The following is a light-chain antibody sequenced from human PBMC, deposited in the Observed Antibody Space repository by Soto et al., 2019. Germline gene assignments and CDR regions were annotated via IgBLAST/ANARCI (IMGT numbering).Light chain of an antibody. CDR3: QQRSIWPPGFT. CDR1: QRVSNF. CDR2: DAS. J-gene: IGKJ3*01. Sequence: IVLTQSPATLSLSPGERDTLSWRASQRVSNFLGWYQQKPGQAPRLLIYDASNRATGIPARFSGSGSGTDFTLTISSLVPEDFAVYYCQQRSIWPPGFTFGPGTKVDIK. V-gene: IGKV3-11*01.